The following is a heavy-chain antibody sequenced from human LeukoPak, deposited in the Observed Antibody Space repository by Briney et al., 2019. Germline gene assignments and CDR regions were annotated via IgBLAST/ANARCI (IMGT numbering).Heavy chain of an antibody. V-gene: IGHV3-11*05. J-gene: IGHJ2*01. CDR1: GFTFSDYY. CDR2: ISTGSTYT. Sequence: GGSLRLSCSASGFTFSDYYMTWIRQAPGKGLEWLSYISTGSTYTNYANSVKGRFTISRDNAKNSLYLQLNSLRAEDTAVYYCTREDNWYFDLWGRGTLVTVSS. CDR3: TREDNWYFDL.